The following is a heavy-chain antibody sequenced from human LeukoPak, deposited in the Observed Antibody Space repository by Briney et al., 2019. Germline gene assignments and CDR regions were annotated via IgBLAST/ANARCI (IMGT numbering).Heavy chain of an antibody. CDR2: IYQSGTT. J-gene: IGHJ4*02. CDR1: GYSISSGYY. CDR3: ARTHTNAFHFDY. D-gene: IGHD2/OR15-2a*01. Sequence: NPSETLSLTCAVSGYSISSGYYWDWIRQPPGKGLEWIASIYQSGTTYYNSSLKSRVTLSVDTSKNQFSLKLSSVTAADTALYFCARTHTNAFHFDYWAQGSLVTASS. V-gene: IGHV4-38-2*01.